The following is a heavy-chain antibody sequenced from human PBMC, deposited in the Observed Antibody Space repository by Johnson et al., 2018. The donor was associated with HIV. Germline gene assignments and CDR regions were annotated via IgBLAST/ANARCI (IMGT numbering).Heavy chain of an antibody. V-gene: IGHV3-66*02. J-gene: IGHJ3*02. CDR1: GSTVSSNY. CDR3: ARVTHSYGYWGAFDI. CDR2: IYRGGSR. Sequence: VQLVESGGALVQPGGSLRLSGAASGSTVSSNYMSWFRQAPGKGLEWVSAIYRGGSRYYADSVKGRFTISSDNAKNSLSLQMNSLRAEDTAVYYCARVTHSYGYWGAFDIWGQGTMVTVSS. D-gene: IGHD5-18*01.